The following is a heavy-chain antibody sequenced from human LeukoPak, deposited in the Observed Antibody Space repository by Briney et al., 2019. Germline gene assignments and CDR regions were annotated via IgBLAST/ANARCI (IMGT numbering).Heavy chain of an antibody. J-gene: IGHJ4*02. V-gene: IGHV4-59*08. CDR3: ARGSDEQWLVYTYFDY. Sequence: PSETLSLTCTVSGGSISSYYRSWIRQPPGQGLELDGYIYYSGSTNYNPSLKSRVTISVDTSKNQFSLKLSSVTAADTAVYYCARGSDEQWLVYTYFDYWGQGTLVTVSS. CDR2: IYYSGST. D-gene: IGHD6-19*01. CDR1: GGSISSYY.